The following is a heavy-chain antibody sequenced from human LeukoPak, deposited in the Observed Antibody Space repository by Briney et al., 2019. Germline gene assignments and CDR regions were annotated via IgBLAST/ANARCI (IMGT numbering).Heavy chain of an antibody. CDR3: ARGLLCSSTSCYTGKYFQH. D-gene: IGHD2-2*02. CDR1: GYTFTSYD. J-gene: IGHJ1*01. V-gene: IGHV1-8*01. CDR2: MNSNSGNT. Sequence: ASVKVSCKASGYTFTSYDINWVRQATGQGLEWMGWMNSNSGNTGYAQKFQGRVTMTRNTSISTAYMELSSLRSEDTAVYYCARGLLCSSTSCYTGKYFQHWGQGTLVTVSS.